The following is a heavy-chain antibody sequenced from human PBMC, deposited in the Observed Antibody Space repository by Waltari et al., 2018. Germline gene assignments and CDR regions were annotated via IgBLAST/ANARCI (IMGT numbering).Heavy chain of an antibody. Sequence: QVQLVESGGGVVQPGRSLRLSCAASEFTFSSYAMHWVRQAPGKGMEWVAVISYNARNIYYVDSVKGRFTIYKDNSKKPLCLPMNSLRAEDMSIHYTARYYCDRTNCHGMDVWGQGPAVTVSS. J-gene: IGHJ6*02. D-gene: IGHD3-22*01. CDR2: ISYNARNI. CDR3: ARYYCDRTNCHGMDV. CDR1: EFTFSSYA. V-gene: IGHV3-30*04.